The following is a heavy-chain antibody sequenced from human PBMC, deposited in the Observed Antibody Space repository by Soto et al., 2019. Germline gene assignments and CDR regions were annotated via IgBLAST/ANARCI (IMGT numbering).Heavy chain of an antibody. CDR2: IYYSGST. J-gene: IGHJ5*02. CDR3: ARGSTNWNDLNWFDP. D-gene: IGHD1-1*01. CDR1: GGSISSYY. V-gene: IGHV4-59*01. Sequence: SETLSLTCTVSGGSISSYYWSWIRQPPGKGLEWIGYIYYSGSTNYNPSLKSRVTISVDTSKNQFSLKLSSVTAADTAVYYCARGSTNWNDLNWFDPWGQGTLVTVSS.